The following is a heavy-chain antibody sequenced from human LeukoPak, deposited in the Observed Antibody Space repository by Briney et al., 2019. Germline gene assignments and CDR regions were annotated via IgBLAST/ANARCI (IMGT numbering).Heavy chain of an antibody. CDR2: INTNTGNP. J-gene: IGHJ6*02. CDR3: ARDHIVATIFDGMDV. Sequence: ASVKVSCKASGYTFTTFSMNWVRQAPGQGLEWMGWINTNTGNPTYAQGFTGRFVFSLDTSVSTAYLHISSLKAEDTAVYYCARDHIVATIFDGMDVWGQGTTVTVSS. D-gene: IGHD5-12*01. CDR1: GYTFTTFS. V-gene: IGHV7-4-1*02.